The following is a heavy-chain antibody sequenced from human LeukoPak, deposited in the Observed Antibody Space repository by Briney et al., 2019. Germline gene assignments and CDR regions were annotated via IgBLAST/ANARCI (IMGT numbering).Heavy chain of an antibody. CDR3: ARVGATAGY. D-gene: IGHD1-26*01. CDR2: MNPNSGNK. V-gene: IGHV1-8*01. CDR1: GYTFTRYD. Sequence: GASVKVSCKASGYTFTRYDTNWVRQATGHGLEGVGGMNPNSGNKGYAQKLKGRVTMTRHTSINTAYMELSSLRSEDTAVYYCARVGATAGYWGQGTLVTVSS. J-gene: IGHJ4*02.